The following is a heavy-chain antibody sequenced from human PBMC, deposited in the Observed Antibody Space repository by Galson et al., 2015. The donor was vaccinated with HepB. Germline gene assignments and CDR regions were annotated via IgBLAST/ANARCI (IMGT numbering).Heavy chain of an antibody. CDR2: INPNSGGT. D-gene: IGHD6-6*01. Sequence: SVKVSCKASGYTFTGYYMHWVRQAPGQGLEWMERINPNSGGTNYAQKFQGRVTMTRDTSISTAYMELSRLRSDDTAVYYCARWGDRGYSSSPRGFDYWGQGTLVTVSS. CDR1: GYTFTGYY. J-gene: IGHJ4*02. CDR3: ARWGDRGYSSSPRGFDY. V-gene: IGHV1-2*06.